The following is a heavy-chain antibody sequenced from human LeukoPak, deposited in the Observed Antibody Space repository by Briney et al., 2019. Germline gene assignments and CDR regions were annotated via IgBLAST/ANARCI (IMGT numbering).Heavy chain of an antibody. CDR2: TYYSGST. CDR1: GGSISSYY. CDR3: ARVSSRLRTGMDV. V-gene: IGHV4-59*01. J-gene: IGHJ6*04. Sequence: SETLSLTCTVSGGSISSYYWSWIRQPPGKGLEWIGYTYYSGSTNYNPSLKSRVTISVDTSKNQFSLKLSSVTAADTAVYYCARVSSRLRTGMDVWGKGTTVTVSS. D-gene: IGHD3-16*01.